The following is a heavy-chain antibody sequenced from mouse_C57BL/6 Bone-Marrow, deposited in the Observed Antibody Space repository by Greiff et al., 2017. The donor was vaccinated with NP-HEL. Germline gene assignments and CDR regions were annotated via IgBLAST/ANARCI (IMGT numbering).Heavy chain of an antibody. CDR1: GYTFTSYW. CDR2: IHPNSGST. Sequence: VKLVESGAELVKPGASVKLSCKASGYTFTSYWMHWVKQRPGQGLEWIGMIHPNSGSTNYNEKFKSKATLTVDKSSSTAYMQLSSLTSEDSAVYYCATYGYDGGPFDYWGQGTTLTVSS. J-gene: IGHJ2*01. CDR3: ATYGYDGGPFDY. D-gene: IGHD2-2*01. V-gene: IGHV1-64*01.